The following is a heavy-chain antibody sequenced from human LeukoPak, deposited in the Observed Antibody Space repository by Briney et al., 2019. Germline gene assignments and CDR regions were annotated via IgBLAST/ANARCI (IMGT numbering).Heavy chain of an antibody. D-gene: IGHD6-13*01. V-gene: IGHV4-59*12. CDR3: ASAELPAYSSFDY. J-gene: IGHJ4*02. CDR1: GGSISSYY. CDR2: IYYSGST. Sequence: SETLSLTCTVSGGSISSYYWSWIRQPPGKGLEWIGYIYYSGSTNYNPSLKSRVTISVDTSKNQFSLKLSSVTAADTAVYYCASAELPAYSSFDYWGQGTLVTVSS.